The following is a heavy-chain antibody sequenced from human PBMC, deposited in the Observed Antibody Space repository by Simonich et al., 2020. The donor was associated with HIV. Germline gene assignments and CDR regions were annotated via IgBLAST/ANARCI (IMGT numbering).Heavy chain of an antibody. CDR3: ARQSGYVDAFDI. Sequence: QVQLQQWGAGLLKPSETLSLTCAVYGGSFSGYFWCGIRQPPGKGLEWSGEINHSGSTNYNPSHKRRVTISVDTSKNKFSLKLTSVTAADTAVYYCARQSGYVDAFDIWGQGTMVTVSS. CDR2: INHSGST. V-gene: IGHV4-34*01. D-gene: IGHD5-12*01. CDR1: GGSFSGYF. J-gene: IGHJ3*02.